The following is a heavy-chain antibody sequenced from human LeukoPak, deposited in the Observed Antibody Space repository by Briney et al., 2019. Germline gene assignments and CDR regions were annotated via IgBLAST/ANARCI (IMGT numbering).Heavy chain of an antibody. V-gene: IGHV3-23*01. D-gene: IGHD2-2*01. J-gene: IGHJ6*02. CDR2: ISRSGSST. CDR1: GFTFSSYA. CDR3: ARYCRITSCADSNYYGMDV. Sequence: PWGSLRLSCAASGFTFSSYAMSWVRQAPGKGLEWVSAISRSGSSTYYADSEKGRFTISRDNSKNTLFLQMNSLRAEDTAVYYCARYCRITSCADSNYYGMDVWGQGTTVTVSS.